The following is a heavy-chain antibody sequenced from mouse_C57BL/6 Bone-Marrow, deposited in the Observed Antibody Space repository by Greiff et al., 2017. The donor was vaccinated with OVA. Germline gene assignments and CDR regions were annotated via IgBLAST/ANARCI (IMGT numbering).Heavy chain of an antibody. V-gene: IGHV1-80*01. CDR1: GYAFSSYW. CDR2: IYPGDGDT. J-gene: IGHJ2*01. CDR3: ARSFTTVVAHFDY. Sequence: QVQLQQSGAELVKPGASVKISCKASGYAFSSYWMNWVKQRPGTGLEWIGQIYPGDGDTNYYGKFKGKATLTADKSSSTAYMQLSSLTSEDSAVYVCARSFTTVVAHFDYWGQGTTLTVSS. D-gene: IGHD1-1*01.